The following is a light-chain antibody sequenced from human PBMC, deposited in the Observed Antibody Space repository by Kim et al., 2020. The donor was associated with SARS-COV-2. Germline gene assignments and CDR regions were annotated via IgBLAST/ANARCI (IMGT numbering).Light chain of an antibody. Sequence: DIQMTQSPSTLSASVGDRVTITCRASQSISSWLVWYQQKPGKAPKLLIYKASSLESGVPSRFSGSGSGTDFTLTISSLQPDDFATYYCQQYNSYSCTFGQGTKVDIK. V-gene: IGKV1-5*03. CDR3: QQYNSYSCT. CDR1: QSISSW. CDR2: KAS. J-gene: IGKJ1*01.